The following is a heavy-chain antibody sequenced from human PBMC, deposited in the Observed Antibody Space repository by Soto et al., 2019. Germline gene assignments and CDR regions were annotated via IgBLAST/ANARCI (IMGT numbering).Heavy chain of an antibody. CDR1: GGTFSSYA. CDR3: AREGVITRPVGDELRYYYGMDV. CDR2: IIPIFGTA. J-gene: IGHJ6*02. Sequence: ASVKVSCKASGGTFSSYAISWVRQAPGQGLEWMGGIIPIFGTANYAQKFQGRVTITADESTSTAYMELSSLRSEDTAVYYCAREGVITRPVGDELRYYYGMDVWGQGTTVTVSS. D-gene: IGHD3-22*01. V-gene: IGHV1-69*13.